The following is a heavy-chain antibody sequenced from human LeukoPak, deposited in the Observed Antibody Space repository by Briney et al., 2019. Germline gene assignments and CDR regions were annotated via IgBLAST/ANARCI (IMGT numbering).Heavy chain of an antibody. D-gene: IGHD3-10*01. CDR2: IYTSGST. Sequence: SETLSLTCTVSGGSISSYYWSWIRQPAGKGLEWIGRIYTSGSTNYNPSLKSRVTMSVDTSKNQFSLKLSSVTAADTAVYYCARDNMVRGEEGFDYWGRGTLVTVSS. J-gene: IGHJ4*02. V-gene: IGHV4-4*07. CDR3: ARDNMVRGEEGFDY. CDR1: GGSISSYY.